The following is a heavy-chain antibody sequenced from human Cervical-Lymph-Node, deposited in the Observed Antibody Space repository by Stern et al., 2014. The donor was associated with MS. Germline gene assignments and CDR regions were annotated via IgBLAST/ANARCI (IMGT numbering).Heavy chain of an antibody. Sequence: QVQLVQSGAEVKKLGASVNVSCKASGYTFNTYAIHWVRQAPGQGLEWVGYINAGNGQTKYSQKFQGRVTITRDTSASTGYIELSSLRSEDSAVYYCATPFSHSFRYGMHVWGQGTTVTVFS. CDR3: ATPFSHSFRYGMHV. D-gene: IGHD2/OR15-2a*01. CDR2: INAGNGQT. J-gene: IGHJ6*02. V-gene: IGHV1-3*01. CDR1: GYTFNTYA.